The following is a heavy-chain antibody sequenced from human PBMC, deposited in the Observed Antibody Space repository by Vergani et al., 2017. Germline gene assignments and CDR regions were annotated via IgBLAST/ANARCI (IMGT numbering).Heavy chain of an antibody. D-gene: IGHD6-13*01. CDR1: GGTFSSYA. V-gene: IGHV1-69*13. Sequence: QVQLVQSGAEVKKPGSSVKVSCKASGGTFSSYAISWVRQAPGQGLEWMGGIIPIFGTANYAQKFQGRVTITADESTSTAYMELSSLRSEDTAVYYCATYSSGWSVWSGVERDYWGQGTLVTVSS. CDR2: IIPIFGTA. J-gene: IGHJ4*02. CDR3: ATYSSGWSVWSGVERDY.